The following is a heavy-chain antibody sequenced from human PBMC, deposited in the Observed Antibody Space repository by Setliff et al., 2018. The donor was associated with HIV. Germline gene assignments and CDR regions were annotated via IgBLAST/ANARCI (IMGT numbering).Heavy chain of an antibody. D-gene: IGHD3-3*01. CDR1: GFTVSRNY. CDR3: ASEDYDFWSGYSKVVYFDY. CDR2: IYTGGST. V-gene: IGHV3-66*02. J-gene: IGHJ4*02. Sequence: GGSLRLSCTASGFTVSRNYMSWVRQAPGKGLEWVSVIYTGGSTSYADSVKGRFTISRDNSKNALYLQMKSLRIEDTAVYYCASEDYDFWSGYSKVVYFDYWGQGTLVTVSS.